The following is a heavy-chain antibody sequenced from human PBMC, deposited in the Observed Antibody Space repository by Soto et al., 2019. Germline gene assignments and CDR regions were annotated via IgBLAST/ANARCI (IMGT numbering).Heavy chain of an antibody. Sequence: LSLTCAVYGGSFSGYYWSWIRQPPGKGLEWIGEINHSGSTNYNPSLKSRVTISVDTSKNQFSLKLSSVTAADTAVYYCARGGGTVTTPFDYWGQGTLVTVSS. J-gene: IGHJ4*02. V-gene: IGHV4-34*01. D-gene: IGHD4-4*01. CDR3: ARGGGTVTTPFDY. CDR2: INHSGST. CDR1: GGSFSGYY.